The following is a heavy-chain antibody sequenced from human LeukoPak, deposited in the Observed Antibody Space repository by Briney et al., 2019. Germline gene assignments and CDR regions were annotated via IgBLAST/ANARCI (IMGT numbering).Heavy chain of an antibody. Sequence: SGTLSLTCTVSGGSISSSSYYWGWIRQPPGKGLEWIGSIYYSGSTYYNPSLKSRVTISVDTSKNQFSLKLSSVTAADTAVYYCARLVGATVPDDYWGQGTLVTVSS. V-gene: IGHV4-39*07. CDR1: GGSISSSSYY. J-gene: IGHJ4*02. CDR2: IYYSGST. D-gene: IGHD1-26*01. CDR3: ARLVGATVPDDY.